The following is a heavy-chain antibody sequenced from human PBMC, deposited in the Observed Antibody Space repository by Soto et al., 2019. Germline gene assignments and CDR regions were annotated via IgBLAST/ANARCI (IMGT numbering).Heavy chain of an antibody. CDR1: GFPFSSYI. CDR3: ARGSSDYDFWSGYYALSMDG. D-gene: IGHD3-3*01. Sequence: TGGSLILSCASSGFPFSSYIMNWVRPAPGKGLEWVSSISSSSSYIYYADSVKGRFTISRDNAKNSLYLQMNSLRAEDTAVYYCARGSSDYDFWSGYYALSMDGWGQGTTVTVSS. CDR2: ISSSSSYI. J-gene: IGHJ6*02. V-gene: IGHV3-21*01.